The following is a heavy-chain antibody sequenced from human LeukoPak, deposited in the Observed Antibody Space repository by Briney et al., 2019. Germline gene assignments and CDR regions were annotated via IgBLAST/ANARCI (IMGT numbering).Heavy chain of an antibody. D-gene: IGHD2-2*01. CDR2: IYPGDSDT. Sequence: GESLKISCKASGYSFTTHWIGWVRQLPGKGLEWMGIIYPGDSDTRYSPSFQGHVTISADKSISTAYLQWSSLKASDTAMYYCARLGSTSCYSYWGQGTLVTVSS. V-gene: IGHV5-51*01. J-gene: IGHJ4*02. CDR3: ARLGSTSCYSY. CDR1: GYSFTTHW.